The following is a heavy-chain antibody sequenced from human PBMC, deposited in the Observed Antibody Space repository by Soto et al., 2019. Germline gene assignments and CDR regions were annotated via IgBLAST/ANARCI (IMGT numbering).Heavy chain of an antibody. CDR3: ARGRVDIVATISARHFDY. V-gene: IGHV4-34*01. D-gene: IGHD5-12*01. Sequence: KISETLSLTCAVYGGSFSGYYWSWIRQPPGKGLEWIGEINHSGSTNYNPSLKSRVTISVDTSKNQFSLKLSSVTAADTAVYYCARGRVDIVATISARHFDYWGQGTLVTVSS. CDR1: GGSFSGYY. J-gene: IGHJ4*02. CDR2: INHSGST.